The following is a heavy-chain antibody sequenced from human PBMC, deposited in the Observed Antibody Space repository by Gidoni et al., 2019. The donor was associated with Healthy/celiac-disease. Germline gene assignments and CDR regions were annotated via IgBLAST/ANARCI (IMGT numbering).Heavy chain of an antibody. CDR1: GFTFSSYS. J-gene: IGHJ4*02. Sequence: EVQLLESGGGLVQPGGSLRLSCAASGFTFSSYSMNWVRQAPGKGLEWVSSISSSSSTIYYADSVKGRFTISRDNAKNSLYLQMNSLRDEDTAVYYCARVYTDYGDYDLGYWGQGPLVTVSS. D-gene: IGHD4-17*01. V-gene: IGHV3-48*02. CDR3: ARVYTDYGDYDLGY. CDR2: ISSSSSTI.